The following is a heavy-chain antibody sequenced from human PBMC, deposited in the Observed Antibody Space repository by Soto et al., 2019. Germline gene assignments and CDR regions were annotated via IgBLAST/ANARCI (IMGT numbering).Heavy chain of an antibody. CDR2: INYRGST. V-gene: IGHV4-34*01. CDR1: GGFFSGDY. J-gene: IGHJ6*02. CDR3: VRGQPHRITIFEVVIRSYDYGMDV. Sequence: SEALSVTCAVYGGFFSGDYWTWSRQTPGKGLEWIGEINYRGSTYYNPSLESRITMAVDTSKNQFSLKLSSVTAADTAVYFCVRGQPHRITIFEVVIRSYDYGMDVWGQGTTVTVS. D-gene: IGHD3-3*01.